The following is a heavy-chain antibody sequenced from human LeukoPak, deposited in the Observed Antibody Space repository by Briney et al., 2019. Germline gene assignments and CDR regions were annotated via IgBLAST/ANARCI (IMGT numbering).Heavy chain of an antibody. Sequence: TSSGYYWGWIRQAPGKGLEWVSYISSSDSTIKYTDSVKGRFTISRDNAKNSLFLQMNSLRADDTAVYYCARADCSSTSCYELDYWGQGTLVTVSS. V-gene: IGHV3-11*04. J-gene: IGHJ4*02. D-gene: IGHD2-2*01. CDR2: ISSSDSTI. CDR1: TSSGYY. CDR3: ARADCSSTSCYELDY.